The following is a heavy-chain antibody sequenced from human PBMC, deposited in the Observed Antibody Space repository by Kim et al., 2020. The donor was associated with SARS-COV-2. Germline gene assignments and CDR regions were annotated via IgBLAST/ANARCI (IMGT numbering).Heavy chain of an antibody. Sequence: YYAGSVKGRFTISRDDSKSTLYLQMSSRRADDTAVYYCVKRPALTYYYDYWGQGTLVTVSS. D-gene: IGHD2-8*01. J-gene: IGHJ4*02. V-gene: IGHV3-64D*09. CDR3: VKRPALTYYYDY.